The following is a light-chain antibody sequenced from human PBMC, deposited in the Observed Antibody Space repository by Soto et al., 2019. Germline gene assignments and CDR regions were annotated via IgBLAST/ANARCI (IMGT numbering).Light chain of an antibody. J-gene: IGLJ2*01. CDR2: EVS. CDR3: RSFAGNKILV. Sequence: QSALTQPPSASGSPGQSVTISCTGTSSDVGGYNYVSWYQQHPGKAPKLMISEVSKRPSGVPDRFSGSKSGNTASLTVSGLQAEDEADYYCRSFAGNKILVFGGGTTLTVL. V-gene: IGLV2-8*01. CDR1: SSDVGGYNY.